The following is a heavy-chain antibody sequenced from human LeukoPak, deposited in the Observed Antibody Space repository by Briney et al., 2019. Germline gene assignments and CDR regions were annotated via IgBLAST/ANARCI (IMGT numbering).Heavy chain of an antibody. J-gene: IGHJ4*02. CDR3: ARISSSWSDY. D-gene: IGHD6-13*01. Sequence: GGSLRLSCAASGSTFSSYWMSWVRQAPGKGLEWVANIKQDGSEKYYVDSVKGRFTISRDNAKNSLYLQMNSLRAEDTAVYYCARISSSWSDYWGQGTLVTVSS. V-gene: IGHV3-7*01. CDR2: IKQDGSEK. CDR1: GSTFSSYW.